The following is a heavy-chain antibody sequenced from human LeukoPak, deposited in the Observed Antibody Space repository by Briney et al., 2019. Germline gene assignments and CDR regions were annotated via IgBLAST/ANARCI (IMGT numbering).Heavy chain of an antibody. J-gene: IGHJ3*02. V-gene: IGHV4-30-4*07. Sequence: PSETLSLTCAVSGGSISGGGYSWSWIRQPPGKGLEWIGYIFYSGTTYYNPSLKNRITISVDTSKNQFSLKLSSVTAADTAVYYCARPRITMIVAPTDAFDIWGQGTMVTVSS. CDR1: GGSISGGGYS. CDR2: IFYSGTT. CDR3: ARPRITMIVAPTDAFDI. D-gene: IGHD3-22*01.